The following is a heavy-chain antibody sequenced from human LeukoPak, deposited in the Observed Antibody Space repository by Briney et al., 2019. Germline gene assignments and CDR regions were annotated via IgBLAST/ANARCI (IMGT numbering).Heavy chain of an antibody. CDR2: ISGSDGST. Sequence: PGGSLRLSCAASGFTFSSYAMTWVRQAPGKGLEWVSSISGSDGSTYYADSVKGRFTISRDNSKNTLYLQMNSLRAEDTAVYYCAKDLTGGIVVVITNWGQGTLVTVSS. CDR1: GFTFSSYA. V-gene: IGHV3-23*01. CDR3: AKDLTGGIVVVITN. J-gene: IGHJ4*02. D-gene: IGHD3-22*01.